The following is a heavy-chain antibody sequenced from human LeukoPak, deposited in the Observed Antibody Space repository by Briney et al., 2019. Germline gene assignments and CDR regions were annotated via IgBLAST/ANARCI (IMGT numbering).Heavy chain of an antibody. Sequence: GSLRLSCAASGFTFSSYGMHWVRQAPGKGLEWVSSISSSSSYIYYADSVKGRFTISRDNAKNSLYLQMNSLRAEDTAVYYCAREGMAAAGCFDYWGQGTLVTVSS. V-gene: IGHV3-21*01. CDR2: ISSSSSYI. J-gene: IGHJ4*02. CDR3: AREGMAAAGCFDY. D-gene: IGHD6-13*01. CDR1: GFTFSSYG.